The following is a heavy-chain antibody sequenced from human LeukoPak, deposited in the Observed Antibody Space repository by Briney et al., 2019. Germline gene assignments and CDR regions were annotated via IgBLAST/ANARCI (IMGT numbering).Heavy chain of an antibody. CDR3: ARDRDYASDY. CDR1: GFTFSTYN. Sequence: PGGSLRLSCAASGFTFSTYNMNWHRQAPGKGLEWVSYISPSGDNEYYADSVKGRFTVSRGNARNSLFLQMNSLRVEDTAVYYCARDRDYASDYWGQGTLVTVSS. D-gene: IGHD4-17*01. V-gene: IGHV3-48*01. J-gene: IGHJ4*02. CDR2: ISPSGDNE.